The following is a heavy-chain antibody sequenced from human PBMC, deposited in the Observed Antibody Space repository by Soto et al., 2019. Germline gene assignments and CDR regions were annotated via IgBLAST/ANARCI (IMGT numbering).Heavy chain of an antibody. Sequence: GGSLRLSCAASGFTFSSYGMHWVRQAPGKGLEWVAVIWYDGSNKYYADSVKGRFTISRDNSKNTLYLQMNSLRAEDTAVYYCAREYTGYCSSTSCGYYYYYGMDVWGQGTTVTVSS. D-gene: IGHD2-2*01. CDR1: GFTFSSYG. V-gene: IGHV3-33*01. CDR2: IWYDGSNK. J-gene: IGHJ6*02. CDR3: AREYTGYCSSTSCGYYYYYGMDV.